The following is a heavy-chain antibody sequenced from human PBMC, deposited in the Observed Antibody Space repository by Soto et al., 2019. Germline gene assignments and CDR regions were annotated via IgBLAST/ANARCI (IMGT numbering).Heavy chain of an antibody. D-gene: IGHD6-13*01. Sequence: QITLKESGPTLVKPTQTLTLTCTFSGFSLSTSGVGVGWIRQPPGKALEWLALIYWDDDKRYSPSLKSRLTITKDTSKNQVVLTMTNMDPVYTATYYCAHSNGKSSSWYPYYYYYYMDVWGKGTTVTVSS. CDR2: IYWDDDK. CDR3: AHSNGKSSSWYPYYYYYYMDV. CDR1: GFSLSTSGVG. V-gene: IGHV2-5*02. J-gene: IGHJ6*03.